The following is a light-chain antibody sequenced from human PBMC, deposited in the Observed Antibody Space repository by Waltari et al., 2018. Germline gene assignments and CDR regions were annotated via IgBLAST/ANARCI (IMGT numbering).Light chain of an antibody. V-gene: IGKV1-5*01. J-gene: IGKJ1*01. CDR3: QQYLLFWT. Sequence: DIQMTQSPSTLSASVGDRVTITCRASQTINGWLAWYQQKPGKAPGRLIHDASTLESGVPPRFSGSGSGTEFTLTISSVQPEDVATYYCQQYLLFWTFGQGTRVEIK. CDR2: DAS. CDR1: QTINGW.